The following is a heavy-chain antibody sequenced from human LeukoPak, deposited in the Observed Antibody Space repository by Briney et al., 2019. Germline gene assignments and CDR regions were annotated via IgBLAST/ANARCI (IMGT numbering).Heavy chain of an antibody. Sequence: GGSLRLSCAASGFTFRSYAMNWVRQAPGKGLEWVSAISGSGSATYYADSVKGRFTISRDNSKHTLYLQMNSLRAEDTAVYYCAKDQYGEAFDIWGPGTMVTVSS. CDR2: ISGSGSAT. D-gene: IGHD4-17*01. V-gene: IGHV3-23*01. J-gene: IGHJ3*02. CDR3: AKDQYGEAFDI. CDR1: GFTFRSYA.